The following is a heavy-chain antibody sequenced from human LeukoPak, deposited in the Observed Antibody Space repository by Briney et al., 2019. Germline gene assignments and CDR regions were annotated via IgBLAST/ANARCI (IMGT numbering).Heavy chain of an antibody. CDR1: GFTFSSYG. CDR2: ITSSSGYL. J-gene: IGHJ4*02. Sequence: GGSLRLSCAASGFTFSSYGMNWVRQAPGMGLEWVSSITSSSGYLFYADSVKGRFTISRDNAKNSLYLQMNSLRAEDTALYYCARGLVVPAAEYYFDYWGQGTLVTVSS. CDR3: ARGLVVPAAEYYFDY. V-gene: IGHV3-21*04. D-gene: IGHD2-2*01.